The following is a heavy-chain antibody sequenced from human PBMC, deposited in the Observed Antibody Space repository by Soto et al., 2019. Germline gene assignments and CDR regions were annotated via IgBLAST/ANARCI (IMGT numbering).Heavy chain of an antibody. CDR2: ISAYNGNK. CDR3: AREPTYFDY. CDR1: GYTFTSYG. V-gene: IGHV1-18*04. Sequence: QVQLVQSGAEVKKPGASVKVSCKASGYTFTSYGISWVRQAPGQGLEWMGWISAYNGNKKYAQKVQGRVTMTTDTSSSTAYMELRSLSSDDTTLYYCAREPTYFDYWAQGPLVTLSS. J-gene: IGHJ4*02.